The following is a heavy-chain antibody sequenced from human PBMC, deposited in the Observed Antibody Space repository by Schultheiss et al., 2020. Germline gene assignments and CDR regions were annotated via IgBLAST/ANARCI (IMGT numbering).Heavy chain of an antibody. CDR3: AKAPESEWELLGY. J-gene: IGHJ4*02. CDR1: YTSITSGGFY. Sequence: SETLSLTCTVSYTSITSGGFYWGWIRQHPGRGLEWIGYIHTDGGTDYNPSLKNRGLISMDTSRNDFSLRLTSVTAADTAVYYCAKAPESEWELLGYWGQGTLVTVSS. CDR2: IHTDGGT. V-gene: IGHV4-31*03. D-gene: IGHD1-26*01.